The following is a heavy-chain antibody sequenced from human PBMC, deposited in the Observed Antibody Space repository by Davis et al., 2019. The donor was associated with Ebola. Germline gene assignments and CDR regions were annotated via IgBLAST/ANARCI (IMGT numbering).Heavy chain of an antibody. CDR2: FSYGDNTH. CDR3: ARNRTYYYYAMDV. J-gene: IGHJ6*02. V-gene: IGHV4-39*01. CDR1: GASISSRSYY. Sequence: SETLSLTCTVSGASISSRSYYWGWIRQPPGKGLEWVGSFSYGDNTHYYNPSLRSRVTISVDTSKNQFSLQLNSVTPEDTAVYYCARNRTYYYYAMDVWGQGTTVTVSS. D-gene: IGHD3-16*02.